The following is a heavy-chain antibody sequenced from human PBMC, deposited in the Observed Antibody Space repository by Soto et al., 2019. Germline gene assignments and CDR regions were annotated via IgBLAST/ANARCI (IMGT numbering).Heavy chain of an antibody. CDR2: INPNSGGT. V-gene: IGHV1-2*04. CDR3: GGMGSIFGGVMESYDRAV. CDR1: GYTFTGYY. J-gene: IGHJ6*04. D-gene: IGHD3-3*01. Sequence: ASVKVSCKASGYTFTGYYMHWVRQAPGQGLEWMGWINPNSGGTNYAQKFQGWVTMTRDTSISTAYKELSRLRSDDTAVYYCGGMGSIFGGVMESYDRAVWGKGTTVPVSS.